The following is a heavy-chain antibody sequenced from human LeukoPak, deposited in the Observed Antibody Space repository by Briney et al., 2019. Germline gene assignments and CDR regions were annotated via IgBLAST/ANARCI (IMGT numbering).Heavy chain of an antibody. CDR3: ARDASFQDSFDI. Sequence: GGSLRLSCAASGFTFSSYAMHWVRQAPGKGLEWVALISYDGSNKYYADSVKGRFTISRDKSKNTLYLQMNSLRAEDTAVYYCARDASFQDSFDIWGQGTMVTASS. J-gene: IGHJ3*02. CDR1: GFTFSSYA. V-gene: IGHV3-30*14. CDR2: ISYDGSNK. D-gene: IGHD3-10*01.